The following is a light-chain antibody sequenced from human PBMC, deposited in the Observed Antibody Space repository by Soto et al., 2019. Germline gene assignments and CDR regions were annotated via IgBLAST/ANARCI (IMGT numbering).Light chain of an antibody. CDR2: GAS. V-gene: IGKV3-20*01. J-gene: IGKJ1*01. CDR3: QQYGSSGT. CDR1: QSVSNNY. Sequence: EIVLTQSPGTLSLSPGERATLSCRASQSVSNNYLAWYQQKPGQAPRLLIYGASNRATGIPDRFSGSGSGTDFTLTISRLEPEEFAVYYGQQYGSSGTFGQGTKVDIK.